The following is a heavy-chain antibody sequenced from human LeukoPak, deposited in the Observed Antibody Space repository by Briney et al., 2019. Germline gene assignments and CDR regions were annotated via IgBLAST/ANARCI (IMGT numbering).Heavy chain of an antibody. D-gene: IGHD6-13*01. Sequence: SETLSLTCTVSGGSISSHYWSWIRQPPGKGLEWIGYIYYSGSTNYNPSLKSRVTISVDTSKNQFSLKLSSVTAADTAVYYCARGTAAAGTLPYYYYYYMDVWGKGTTVTVSS. CDR1: GGSISSHY. V-gene: IGHV4-59*11. CDR3: ARGTAAAGTLPYYYYYYMDV. J-gene: IGHJ6*03. CDR2: IYYSGST.